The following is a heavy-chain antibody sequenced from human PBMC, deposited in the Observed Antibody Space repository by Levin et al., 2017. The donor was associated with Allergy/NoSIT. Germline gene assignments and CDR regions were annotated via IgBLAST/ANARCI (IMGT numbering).Heavy chain of an antibody. Sequence: PGGSLRLSCAASGFTFSSYAMSWVRQAPGKGLEWVSAISSSDVDTYYADSVKGRFTISRDNSKNTLYLQLNSLRAEDTAIFYCAICGGAAPAIYAFDYWGQGTLVTVSS. CDR2: ISSSDVDT. CDR1: GFTFSSYA. J-gene: IGHJ4*02. D-gene: IGHD6-13*01. CDR3: AICGGAAPAIYAFDY. V-gene: IGHV3-23*01.